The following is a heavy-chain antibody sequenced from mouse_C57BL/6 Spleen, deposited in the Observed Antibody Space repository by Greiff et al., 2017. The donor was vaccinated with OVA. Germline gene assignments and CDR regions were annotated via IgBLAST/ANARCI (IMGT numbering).Heavy chain of an antibody. V-gene: IGHV1-59*01. J-gene: IGHJ2*01. CDR3: ARDGIYYGSSY. CDR1: GYTFTSYW. D-gene: IGHD1-1*01. CDR2: IDPSDSYT. Sequence: QVQLQQPGAELVRPGTSVKLSCKASGYTFTSYWMHWVKQRPGQGLEWIGVIDPSDSYTNYNQKFKGKATLTVDTSSSTAYMHLSSLTSEDSAVYYCARDGIYYGSSYWGQGTTLTVSS.